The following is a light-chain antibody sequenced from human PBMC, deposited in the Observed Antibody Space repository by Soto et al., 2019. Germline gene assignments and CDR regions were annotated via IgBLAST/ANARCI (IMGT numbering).Light chain of an antibody. Sequence: DIVMTQSPDSLAVSLGERATINCKSSQSVLYSSNNKNYLAWYQQKPGQPPTLLIYWASTRESGVPDRFSGSGSGKDFTLTISSLQAEDLAVYYCQQYYSTPRTFGQGTKGEIK. CDR1: QSVLYSSNNKNY. CDR3: QQYYSTPRT. V-gene: IGKV4-1*01. J-gene: IGKJ1*01. CDR2: WAS.